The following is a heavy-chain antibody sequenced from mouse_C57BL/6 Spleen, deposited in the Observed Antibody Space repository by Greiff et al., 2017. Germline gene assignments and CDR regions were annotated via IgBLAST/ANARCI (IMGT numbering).Heavy chain of an antibody. Sequence: EVQLQQSGPELVKPGASVKISCKASGYSFTDYTMNWVKQSNGKSLEWIGVINPNYGTTSYNQKFKGKATLTVDQSSSTAYMQLNRLTSEDSAVYYCARSGYYGSSPWFAYWGQGTLVTVSA. CDR3: ARSGYYGSSPWFAY. V-gene: IGHV1-39*01. D-gene: IGHD1-1*01. CDR1: GYSFTDYT. CDR2: INPNYGTT. J-gene: IGHJ3*01.